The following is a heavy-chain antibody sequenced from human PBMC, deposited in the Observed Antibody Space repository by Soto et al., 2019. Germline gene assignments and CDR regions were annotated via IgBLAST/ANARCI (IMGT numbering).Heavy chain of an antibody. CDR2: ISGSGGST. J-gene: IGHJ5*02. V-gene: IGHV3-23*01. D-gene: IGHD2-2*01. Sequence: GGSLRLSCAASGFTFSSYAMSWVRQAPGKGLEWVSAISGSGGSTYYADSVKGRFTISRDNSKNTLYLQMNSLRAEDTAVYYCAKGLGYCSSTSCPSLTWGQGTLVTVSS. CDR3: AKGLGYCSSTSCPSLT. CDR1: GFTFSSYA.